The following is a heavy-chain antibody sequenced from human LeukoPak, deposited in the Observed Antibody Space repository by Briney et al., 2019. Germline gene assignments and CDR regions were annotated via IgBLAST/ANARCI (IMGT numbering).Heavy chain of an antibody. D-gene: IGHD3-10*01. CDR2: TRNKANSYTT. Sequence: GGSLRLSCAASVFTFSDHYMDWVRQAPGKGLEWVGRTRNKANSYTTEYAASVKGRFTISRDDSKNSLYLQMNSLKTEDTAVYYCSRVVVRGIIITEYYFDYWGQGTLVTVSP. J-gene: IGHJ4*02. CDR3: SRVVVRGIIITEYYFDY. V-gene: IGHV3-72*01. CDR1: VFTFSDHY.